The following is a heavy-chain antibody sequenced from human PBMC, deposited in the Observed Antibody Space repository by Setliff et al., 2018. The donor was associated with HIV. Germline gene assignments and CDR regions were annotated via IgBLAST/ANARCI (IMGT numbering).Heavy chain of an antibody. CDR3: AGGPGTTSIDY. CDR2: INHSGST. Sequence: LSLTCTVSGGSISNNFWSWIRQPPGKGLEWIGEINHSGSTNYNMSLWSRVTISLDASRNQFSLELISATAADTAVYYCAGGPGTTSIDYWAQGTLVTVSS. D-gene: IGHD1-26*01. V-gene: IGHV4-34*01. J-gene: IGHJ4*02. CDR1: GGSISNNF.